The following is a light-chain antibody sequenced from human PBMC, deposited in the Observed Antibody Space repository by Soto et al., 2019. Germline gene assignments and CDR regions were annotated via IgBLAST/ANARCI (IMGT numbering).Light chain of an antibody. V-gene: IGKV1-9*01. CDR2: AAS. CDR3: QQLNSYYIFT. CDR1: QDVSSY. Sequence: DIQLTQSPSFLSASVGDRVTITCRASQDVSSYLAWYQQKPGKAPKLLIYAASSLQSGVPSRFSGSGSGTEFPLTISSLQPEDFATYYCQQLNSYYIFTFCPGTKVD. J-gene: IGKJ3*01.